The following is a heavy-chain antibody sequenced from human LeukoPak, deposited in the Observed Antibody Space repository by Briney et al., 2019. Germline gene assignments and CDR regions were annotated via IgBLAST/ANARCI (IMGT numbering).Heavy chain of an antibody. J-gene: IGHJ4*02. Sequence: GGSLRLSCAASGFTFSSYWMTWVRQAPGKGVEWVASMNQDGSERYYVDSSRGRLTISRDNAKNSLSLQMNSLRAEDTAVYYCARDPERGSYFDYWGQGTPVTVSS. CDR1: GFTFSSYW. V-gene: IGHV3-7*01. D-gene: IGHD1-26*01. CDR2: MNQDGSER. CDR3: ARDPERGSYFDY.